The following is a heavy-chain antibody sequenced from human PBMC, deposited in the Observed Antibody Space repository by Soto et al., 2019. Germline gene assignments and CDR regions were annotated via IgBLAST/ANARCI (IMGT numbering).Heavy chain of an antibody. V-gene: IGHV2-70*01. CDR1: GFSLSTSGMC. CDR3: ARPDENSFPSGLDV. Sequence: SGPTLVNPTQTLTLTCTFSGFSLSTSGMCVSWIRQPPGKALEWLALIDWDDDKYYSTSLKTRLTISKDTSKNQVVLTMTNMDPVDTATYYCARPDENSFPSGLDVWGQGTTVTVSS. J-gene: IGHJ6*02. CDR2: IDWDDDK. D-gene: IGHD4-4*01.